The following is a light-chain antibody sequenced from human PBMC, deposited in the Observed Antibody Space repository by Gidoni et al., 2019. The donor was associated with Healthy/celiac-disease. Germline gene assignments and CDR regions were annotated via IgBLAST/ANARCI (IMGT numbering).Light chain of an antibody. CDR1: QSVSSN. J-gene: IGKJ2*01. CDR2: GAS. V-gene: IGKV3-15*01. Sequence: EIVMTQSPATLSVSLGERATLSCRASQSVSSNLAWYQQKPGQAPRLLIYGASTRATGIPARFSGSGSGIEFTLTISSLQSEDFAVYYCQQYNNWPPMYTFGQGTKLEIK. CDR3: QQYNNWPPMYT.